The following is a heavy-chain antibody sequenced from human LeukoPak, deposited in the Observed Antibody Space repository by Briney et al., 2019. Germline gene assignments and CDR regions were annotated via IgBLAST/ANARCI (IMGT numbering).Heavy chain of an antibody. CDR2: ISAYNGNT. V-gene: IGHV1-18*04. CDR1: GYNFTSYG. CDR3: ARERNLPYYDYVWGSRALDY. D-gene: IGHD3-16*01. Sequence: ASVKVFCKASGYNFTSYGIIGVRRPPAQRLEGRGWISAYNGNTNSAQKLTGRVAMTTDTSTSTADMELRSLRSDDTTVYYCARERNLPYYDYVWGSRALDYWGQGTLVTVSS. J-gene: IGHJ4*02.